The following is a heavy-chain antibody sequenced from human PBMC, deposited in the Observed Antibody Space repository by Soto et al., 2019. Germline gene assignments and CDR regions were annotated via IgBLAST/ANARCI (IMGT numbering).Heavy chain of an antibody. CDR2: ISSSSSTI. CDR1: GFTFSSYS. CDR3: ARTYYDFWSGYHEEYFQH. Sequence: GGSLRLSCAASGFTFSSYSMNWVRQAPGKGLEWVSYISSSSSTIYYADSVKGRFTISRDNAKNSLYLQMNSLRAEDTACYYWARTYYDFWSGYHEEYFQHWGQGTLVTVSS. J-gene: IGHJ1*01. V-gene: IGHV3-48*01. D-gene: IGHD3-3*01.